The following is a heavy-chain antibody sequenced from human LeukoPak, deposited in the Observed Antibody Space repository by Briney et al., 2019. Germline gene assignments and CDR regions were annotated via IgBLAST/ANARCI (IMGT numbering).Heavy chain of an antibody. J-gene: IGHJ3*02. CDR1: GGSISSGGYY. CDR2: IYYSGST. CDR3: ARAVYDSSGYSDAFDI. Sequence: SETLSLTCTVSGGSISSGGYYWSWIRQPPGKGLEWIGYIYYSGSTYYNPSLKSRVTISVDTSKNQFSLKLSSVTAADAAVYYCARAVYDSSGYSDAFDIWGQGTMVTVSS. D-gene: IGHD3-22*01. V-gene: IGHV4-30-4*08.